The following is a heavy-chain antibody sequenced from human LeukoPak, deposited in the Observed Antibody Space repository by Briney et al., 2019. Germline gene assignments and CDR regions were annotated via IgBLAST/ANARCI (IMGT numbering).Heavy chain of an antibody. CDR1: GFTLSSSW. J-gene: IGHJ4*02. V-gene: IGHV3-74*01. CDR2: IKNDGSSP. Sequence: PGGSLRLSCAASGFTLSSSWMHWVRQPPGQGLLWVTRIKNDGSSPGYADSVKGRFTISSDSAKNTLYLQMNSLRVEDTAVYYCVREVSSADSYWGLGILVTVSS. CDR3: VREVSSADSY. D-gene: IGHD6-6*01.